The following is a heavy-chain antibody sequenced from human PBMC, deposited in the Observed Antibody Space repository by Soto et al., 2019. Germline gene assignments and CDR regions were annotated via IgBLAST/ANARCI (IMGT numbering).Heavy chain of an antibody. Sequence: ASVKVSCKASGYTFTSYYMHWVRQAPGQGLEWMGIINPSGGSTSYAQKFQGRVTMTRDTSTSTVYMELSSLRSEDTAVYYCARDLSNYDFWSGYYTTWGYYYYGMDVWGQGTTVTVSS. J-gene: IGHJ6*02. CDR3: ARDLSNYDFWSGYYTTWGYYYYGMDV. D-gene: IGHD3-3*01. V-gene: IGHV1-46*01. CDR2: INPSGGST. CDR1: GYTFTSYY.